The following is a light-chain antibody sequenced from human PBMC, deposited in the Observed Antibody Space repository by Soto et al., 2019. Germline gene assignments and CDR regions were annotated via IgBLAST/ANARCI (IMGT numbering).Light chain of an antibody. J-gene: IGKJ4*01. V-gene: IGKV1-12*01. CDR1: QPINRW. CDR2: AAS. Sequence: DIQMTQSPSPLSASVGDRVTITCRASQPINRWLAWYQQKPGKAPKLLIYAASSVHTGVPLRCSGSGSGTDFSLTISRLQHEDFATYYCKQSKRFPLTFGGGTKGDIK. CDR3: KQSKRFPLT.